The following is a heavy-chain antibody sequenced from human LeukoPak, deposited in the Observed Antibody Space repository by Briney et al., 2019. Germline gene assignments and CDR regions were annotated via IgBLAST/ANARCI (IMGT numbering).Heavy chain of an antibody. CDR2: IYYSGCT. V-gene: IGHV4-59*01. Sequence: SETLSLTCTVSGGSISSYYWSWIRQPPGKGLEWIGYIYYSGCTNYNPSLKSRVTISVDTSKNQFSLKLSSVTAADTAVYYCARGAHRSVLRYFDWFGAFDIWGQGTMVTVSS. D-gene: IGHD3-9*01. J-gene: IGHJ3*02. CDR1: GGSISSYY. CDR3: ARGAHRSVLRYFDWFGAFDI.